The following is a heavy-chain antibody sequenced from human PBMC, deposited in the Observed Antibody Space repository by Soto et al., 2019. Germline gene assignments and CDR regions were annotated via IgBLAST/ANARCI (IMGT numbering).Heavy chain of an antibody. CDR1: GCSISSSSYY. Sequence: PSETLSLTCTVSGCSISSSSYYWGWIRQPPGKGLEWIGEIYHSGSTNYNPSLKSRVTMSVNQSKNQFSLKLSSVTAADTAVYYCARVMTTATTPDFWGQGTLVTVSS. CDR3: ARVMTTATTPDF. CDR2: IYHSGST. D-gene: IGHD4-17*01. J-gene: IGHJ4*02. V-gene: IGHV4-39*07.